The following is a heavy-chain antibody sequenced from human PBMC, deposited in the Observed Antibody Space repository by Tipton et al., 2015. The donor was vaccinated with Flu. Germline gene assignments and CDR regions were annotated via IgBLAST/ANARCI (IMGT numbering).Heavy chain of an antibody. J-gene: IGHJ4*02. V-gene: IGHV4-39*01. CDR1: SGSIGSTNYF. Sequence: LRLSCTVSSGSIGSTNYFCAWIRQPPGKRLELIGSIYPSGTPYYNPSLKSRVTISVDTSKSQFSLKLRSVTAADTAVYYCARLSYYDVDLKNFYFDYWGQGALVTVSS. CDR2: IYPSGTP. D-gene: IGHD3-10*02. CDR3: ARLSYYDVDLKNFYFDY.